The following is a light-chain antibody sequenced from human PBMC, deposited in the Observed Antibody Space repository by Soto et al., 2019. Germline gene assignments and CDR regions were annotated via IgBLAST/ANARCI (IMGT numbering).Light chain of an antibody. J-gene: IGKJ5*01. CDR2: DAS. CDR3: QQRSKWPPAVT. Sequence: EIVLTQSPATLSLSPGERATLSGRASQSVSSYLAWYQQKPGQAPTLLIYDASNRATGISARFSGSGSGTDFTLTISSLEPEDFAVYYCQQRSKWPPAVTFGQGTRLEIK. CDR1: QSVSSY. V-gene: IGKV3-11*01.